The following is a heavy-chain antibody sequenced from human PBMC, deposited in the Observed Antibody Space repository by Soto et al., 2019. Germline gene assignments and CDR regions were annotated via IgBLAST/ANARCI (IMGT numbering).Heavy chain of an antibody. CDR2: IYYSGST. CDR1: GGSISSSSYY. V-gene: IGHV4-39*01. D-gene: IGHD3-10*01. CDR3: ARHHEEFGGLDDAFDI. Sequence: QLQLQESGPGLVKPSETLSLTCTVSGGSISSSSYYWGWIRQPPGKGLEWIGSIYYSGSTYYNPSLKSRVTISVDTSKNQFSLKLSSVTAADTAVYYCARHHEEFGGLDDAFDIWGQGTMVTVSS. J-gene: IGHJ3*02.